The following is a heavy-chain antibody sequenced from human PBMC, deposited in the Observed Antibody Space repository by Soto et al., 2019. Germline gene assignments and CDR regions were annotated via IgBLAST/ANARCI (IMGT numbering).Heavy chain of an antibody. CDR2: IRSKANSYAT. J-gene: IGHJ4*02. CDR3: TSTRPPDPYYGDYVGFFY. CDR1: GFTFSVSA. D-gene: IGHD4-17*01. Sequence: GGSLRLSCAASGFTFSVSAMHWVRQASGKGLEWVGRIRSKANSYATAYAASVKGRFTISRDDSKNTAYLQMSSLKTEDTAVYYCTSTRPPDPYYGDYVGFFYWGQGTQVTVSS. V-gene: IGHV3-73*01.